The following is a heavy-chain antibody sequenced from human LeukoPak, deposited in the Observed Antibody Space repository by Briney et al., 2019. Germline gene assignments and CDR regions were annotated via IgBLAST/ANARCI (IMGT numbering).Heavy chain of an antibody. CDR1: GGTFSSYA. V-gene: IGHV1-69*05. CDR2: IIPIFGTA. D-gene: IGHD2-2*01. Sequence: SVKVSCKASGGTFSSYAISWVRQAPGQGLEWMGRIIPIFGTANYAQKFQGRVTITTDESTSTAYMELSSLRSEDTAVYYCARARGRGLVVVPAAPFDYWGQGTLVTVSS. J-gene: IGHJ4*02. CDR3: ARARGRGLVVVPAAPFDY.